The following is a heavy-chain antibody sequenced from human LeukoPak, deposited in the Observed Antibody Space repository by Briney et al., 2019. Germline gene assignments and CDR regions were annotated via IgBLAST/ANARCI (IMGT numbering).Heavy chain of an antibody. D-gene: IGHD3-22*01. V-gene: IGHV3-30*03. Sequence: GGSLRLSCAASGFTFSSYGMHWVRQAPGKGLEWVAVISYDGSNKYYADSVKGRFTISRDNSKNTLYLQMNSLRAEDTAVYYCARFRYYYDSSGYYYDYWGQGTPVTVSS. J-gene: IGHJ4*02. CDR1: GFTFSSYG. CDR2: ISYDGSNK. CDR3: ARFRYYYDSSGYYYDY.